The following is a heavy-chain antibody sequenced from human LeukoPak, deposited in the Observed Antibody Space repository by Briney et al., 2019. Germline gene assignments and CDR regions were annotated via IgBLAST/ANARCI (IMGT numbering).Heavy chain of an antibody. D-gene: IGHD4-23*01. CDR1: GGTFSSYA. Sequence: ASVKVSCKASGGTFSSYAISWVRQAPGQGLEWMGRINPNSGGTYYAQKFQGRVTMTGDKYISTAYMELSRLRSDDTAVYYCAREGGNYDGFDIWGQGTLVTVSS. CDR3: AREGGNYDGFDI. J-gene: IGHJ3*02. V-gene: IGHV1-2*06. CDR2: INPNSGGT.